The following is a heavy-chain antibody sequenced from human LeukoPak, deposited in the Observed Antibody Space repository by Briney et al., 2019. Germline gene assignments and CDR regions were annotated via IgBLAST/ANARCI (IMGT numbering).Heavy chain of an antibody. Sequence: SETLSLTCGVYGGSFSGYYWGWIRQPPGKGLEWIGEINHSGSTNYNPSLKSRVTISVDTSKNQFSLKLSSVTAADTAVYYCARGYIAAASYYFDYWSQGTLVTVSS. J-gene: IGHJ4*02. D-gene: IGHD6-13*01. V-gene: IGHV4-34*01. CDR2: INHSGST. CDR3: ARGYIAAASYYFDY. CDR1: GGSFSGYY.